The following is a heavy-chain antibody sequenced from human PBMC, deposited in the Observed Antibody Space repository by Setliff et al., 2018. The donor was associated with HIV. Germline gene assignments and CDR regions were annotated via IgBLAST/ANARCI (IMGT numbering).Heavy chain of an antibody. J-gene: IGHJ4*02. Sequence: SETLSLTCTVSGGSISSSSYYWGWIRQPPGKGLEWIGSIYYSGSTYYNPSLKSRVTISVDTSKNQFSLKLSSVTAADTAVYYCATWDTAMVIFDYWGQGTLVTVSS. CDR1: GGSISSSSYY. D-gene: IGHD5-18*01. V-gene: IGHV4-39*01. CDR3: ATWDTAMVIFDY. CDR2: IYYSGST.